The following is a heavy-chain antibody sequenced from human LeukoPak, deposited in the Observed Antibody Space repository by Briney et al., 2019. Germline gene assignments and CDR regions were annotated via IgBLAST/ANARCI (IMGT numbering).Heavy chain of an antibody. CDR2: ISYDGSNK. CDR1: GFTFSSYA. D-gene: IGHD1-26*01. CDR3: AKDSAVSGSYPDASDV. V-gene: IGHV3-30-3*01. Sequence: GGSLRLSCAASGFTFSSYAMHWVRQAPGKGLEWVAVISYDGSNKYYADSVKGRFTISRDNSKNTLYLQMNSLRAEDTAVYYCAKDSAVSGSYPDASDVWGQGTMVNVSS. J-gene: IGHJ3*01.